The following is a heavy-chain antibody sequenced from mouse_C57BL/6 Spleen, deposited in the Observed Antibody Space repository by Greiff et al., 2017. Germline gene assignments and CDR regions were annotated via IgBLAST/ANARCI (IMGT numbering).Heavy chain of an antibody. D-gene: IGHD2-3*01. CDR2: IDPSDSYT. Sequence: QVQLQQPGAELVKPGASVKLSCKASGYTFTSYWMQWVKQRPGQGLEWIGEIDPSDSYTNYNQKFKGKATLTVDTSSSTAYMQLSSLTSEHSAVYYCASDGYSGYWGQGTTLTVSS. CDR1: GYTFTSYW. V-gene: IGHV1-50*01. J-gene: IGHJ2*01. CDR3: ASDGYSGY.